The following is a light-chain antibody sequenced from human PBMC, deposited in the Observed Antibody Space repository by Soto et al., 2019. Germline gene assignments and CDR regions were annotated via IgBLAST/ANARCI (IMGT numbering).Light chain of an antibody. J-gene: IGLJ3*02. CDR1: SY. V-gene: IGLV2-8*01. CDR2: EVR. CDR3: TSYVGNAWV. Sequence: QSALTQPPSASGSPGQSVTISCTATSYVSWYQQHPGKAPKLLIYEVRKRPSGVPDRFYGSTSGNTASLTVSGLQAEDEADYYCTSYVGNAWVFGGVTKLTVL.